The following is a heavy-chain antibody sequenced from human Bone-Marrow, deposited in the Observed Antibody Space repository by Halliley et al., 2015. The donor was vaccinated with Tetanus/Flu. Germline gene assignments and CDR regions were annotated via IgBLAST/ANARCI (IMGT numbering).Heavy chain of an antibody. V-gene: IGHV4-4*02. CDR1: GGSISRSNW. CDR2: ISLSGST. Sequence: SLRLSCDVSGGSISRSNWWSWVRQTPGKGLEWIGEISLSGSTSYNPSLESRVTMSVDRSENQFSLILTSVTAADTAVYYCAGPKYGFFGLDVWGQGTTVTVSS. D-gene: IGHD4-17*01. J-gene: IGHJ6*02. CDR3: AGPKYGFFGLDV.